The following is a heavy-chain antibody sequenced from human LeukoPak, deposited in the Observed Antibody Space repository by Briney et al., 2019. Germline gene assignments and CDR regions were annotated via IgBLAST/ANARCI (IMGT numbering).Heavy chain of an antibody. CDR3: AREGAAAEDVNWFDP. CDR1: GYTFTSYY. J-gene: IGHJ5*02. CDR2: INPNSGGT. Sequence: ASVKVSCKASGYTFTSYYMHWVRQAPGQGLEWMGWINPNSGGTHYAQKFQDRVTMTRDTSISTAYMELNSLRFDDTAVYYCAREGAAAEDVNWFDPWGQGTLVTVSS. D-gene: IGHD6-25*01. V-gene: IGHV1-2*02.